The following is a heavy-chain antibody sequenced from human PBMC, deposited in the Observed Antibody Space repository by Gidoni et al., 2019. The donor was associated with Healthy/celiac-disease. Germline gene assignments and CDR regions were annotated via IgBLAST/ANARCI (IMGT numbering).Heavy chain of an antibody. CDR3: AKEGAIAARRAFDI. D-gene: IGHD2-15*01. V-gene: IGHV3-30*18. CDR2: ISYDGSNK. J-gene: IGHJ3*02. Sequence: QVQLVESGGGVVQPGRSLRLSCAASGFNFSSYGMHWVRQAPGKGLEWVAVISYDGSNKYYADSVKGRFTISRDNSKNTLYLQMNSLRAEDTAVYYCAKEGAIAARRAFDIWGQGTMVTVSS. CDR1: GFNFSSYG.